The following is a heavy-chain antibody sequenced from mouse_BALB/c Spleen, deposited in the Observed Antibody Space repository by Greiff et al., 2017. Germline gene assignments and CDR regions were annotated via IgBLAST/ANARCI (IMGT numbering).Heavy chain of an antibody. CDR2: SRNKANDYTT. J-gene: IGHJ4*01. CDR1: GFTFSDFY. Sequence: EVNVVESGGGLVQPGGSLRLSCATSGFTFSDFYMEWVRQPPGKRLEWIAASRNKANDYTTEYSASVKGRFIVSRDTSQSILYLQMNALRAEDTAIYYCARGNYHYAMDYWGQGTSVTVSS. CDR3: ARGNYHYAMDY. D-gene: IGHD2-1*01. V-gene: IGHV7-1*02.